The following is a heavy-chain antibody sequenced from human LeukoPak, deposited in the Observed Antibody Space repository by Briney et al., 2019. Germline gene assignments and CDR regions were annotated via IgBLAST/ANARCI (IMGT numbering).Heavy chain of an antibody. D-gene: IGHD1-1*01. V-gene: IGHV1-18*01. CDR2: ISAYNGNT. CDR3: ARSIPGTTSDGFDP. CDR1: GYTLTSYC. J-gene: IGHJ5*02. Sequence: ASVKVSCKASGYTLTSYCISWVRQAPGQGLEWMGWISAYNGNTNYAQKLQGRVTMTTDTSTSTAYMELRSLRSDDTAVYYCARSIPGTTSDGFDPWGQGTLVTVSS.